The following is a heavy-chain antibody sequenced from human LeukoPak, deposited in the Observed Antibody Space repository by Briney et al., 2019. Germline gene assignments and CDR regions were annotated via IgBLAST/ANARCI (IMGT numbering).Heavy chain of an antibody. CDR3: ARVTGYMIEDYFDY. D-gene: IGHD3-22*01. Sequence: KPSETLSLTCAVYGGSFSGYYWSWIRQPPGKGLEWIGEINHSGSTNYNPSLKSRVTISVDTSKNQFSLKLSSVTAADTAVYYCARVTGYMIEDYFDYWGQGTLVTVSS. CDR2: INHSGST. V-gene: IGHV4-34*01. CDR1: GGSFSGYY. J-gene: IGHJ4*02.